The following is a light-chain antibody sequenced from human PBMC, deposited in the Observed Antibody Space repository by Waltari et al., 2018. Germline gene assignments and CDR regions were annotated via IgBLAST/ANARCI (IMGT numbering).Light chain of an antibody. CDR1: SSNIGDNV. V-gene: IGLV1-44*01. J-gene: IGLJ3*02. CDR3: GAWDDRMNGHWV. CDR2: RNE. Sequence: QSVLTQSPSASGTPGQRVTISCSGSSSNIGDNVVNWYQQLQGNAPQLLIYRNETRTSGVPDGRFAAKSGTSAALAISGLQSEDEDDYYCGAWDDRMNGHWVFGGGTKVTVL.